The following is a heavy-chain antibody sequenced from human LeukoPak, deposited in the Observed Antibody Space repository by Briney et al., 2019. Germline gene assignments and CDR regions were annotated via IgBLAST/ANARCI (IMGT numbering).Heavy chain of an antibody. J-gene: IGHJ4*02. CDR2: IHHSGST. V-gene: IGHV4-38-2*02. CDR3: AREANWNYGY. D-gene: IGHD1-7*01. Sequence: SETLSLTCTVSGYSISCGYYWGWIRQPPGKGLEWIGSIHHSGSTYYNPSLKSRVTISEDTSKNQFSLKLNSVTAADTAAYYCAREANWNYGYWGQGTLVTVSS. CDR1: GYSISCGYY.